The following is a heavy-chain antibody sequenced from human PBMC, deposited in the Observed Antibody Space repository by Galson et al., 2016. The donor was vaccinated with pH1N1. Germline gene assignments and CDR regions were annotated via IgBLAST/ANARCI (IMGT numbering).Heavy chain of an antibody. CDR3: ARRYSFDY. CDR2: IDPSDGTT. CDR1: GYSVTRYY. V-gene: IGHV1-46*01. J-gene: IGHJ4*02. Sequence: SVKVSCKASGYSVTRYYMHWVRQAPGQGLEWMGIIDPSDGTTTYSQKFQGRITMTRDTPTNSVYMELSSLTFEDTAVYYCARRYSFDYWGQGTLITVSS.